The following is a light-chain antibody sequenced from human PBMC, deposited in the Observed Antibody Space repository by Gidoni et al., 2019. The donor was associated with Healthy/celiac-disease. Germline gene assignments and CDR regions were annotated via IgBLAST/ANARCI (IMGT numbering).Light chain of an antibody. V-gene: IGKV3-15*01. J-gene: IGKJ1*01. Sequence: EIVMKQPPATLSVPPGERATLSCRASQSVSSILAWYQQKPGQAPRLLIYGASTRATGIPARFSGSGSGTEFTLTISSLQSEDCAVYYCQQYNNWPPWTFGQGTKVEIK. CDR1: QSVSSI. CDR2: GAS. CDR3: QQYNNWPPWT.